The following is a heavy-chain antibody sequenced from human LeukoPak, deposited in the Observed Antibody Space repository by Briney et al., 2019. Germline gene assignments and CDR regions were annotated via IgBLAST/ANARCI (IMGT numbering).Heavy chain of an antibody. CDR2: INPSGGST. Sequence: ASVKVSCKASGYAFTSYYMHWVRQAPGQGLEWMGIINPSGGSTSYAQKFQGRVTMTRDMSTSTVYMELSSLRSEDTAVYYCARGIVVVVAATPDPDAFDIWGQGTMVTVSS. D-gene: IGHD2-15*01. V-gene: IGHV1-46*01. CDR3: ARGIVVVVAATPDPDAFDI. CDR1: GYAFTSYY. J-gene: IGHJ3*02.